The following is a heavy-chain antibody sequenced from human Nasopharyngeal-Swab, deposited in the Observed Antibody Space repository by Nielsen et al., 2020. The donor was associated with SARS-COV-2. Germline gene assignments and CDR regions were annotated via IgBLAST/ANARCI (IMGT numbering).Heavy chain of an antibody. CDR1: GFTFSSYS. CDR3: ARVSGTQSIYYYYGMDV. D-gene: IGHD1-1*01. J-gene: IGHJ6*02. CDR2: ISSSSSYI. V-gene: IGHV3-21*01. Sequence: GGSLRLSCAVSGFTFSSYSMNWVRQAPGKGLEWVSSISSSSSYIYYADSVKGRFTISRDNAKNSLYLQMNSLRAEDTAVYYCARVSGTQSIYYYYGMDVWGQGTTVTVSS.